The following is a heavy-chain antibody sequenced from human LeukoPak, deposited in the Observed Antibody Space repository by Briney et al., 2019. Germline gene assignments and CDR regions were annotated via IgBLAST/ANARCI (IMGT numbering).Heavy chain of an antibody. Sequence: PSETLSLTCTVSGGSISSGSYYWSWIRQPAGKGLEWIGYIYYSGSTNYNPSLKSRVTLSVDTSKNQFSLKLSSVTAADTAVYYCARPQHPVLTSYFQHWGQGTLVTVSS. CDR2: IYYSGST. V-gene: IGHV4-61*10. CDR1: GGSISSGSYY. CDR3: ARPQHPVLTSYFQH. J-gene: IGHJ1*01. D-gene: IGHD3-9*01.